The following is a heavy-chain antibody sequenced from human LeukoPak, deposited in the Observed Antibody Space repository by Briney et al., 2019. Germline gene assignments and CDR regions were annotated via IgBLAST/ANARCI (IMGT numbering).Heavy chain of an antibody. CDR2: IYYSGST. Sequence: SETLSLTCTVSGGSISSYYWSWIRQPPGKGLERIGYIYYSGSTNYNPSLKSRVTISVDTSKNQFSLKLSSVTAADTAVYYCARAGITDYYDSSGYYYDWGQGTLVTVSS. V-gene: IGHV4-59*08. J-gene: IGHJ4*02. D-gene: IGHD3-22*01. CDR1: GGSISSYY. CDR3: ARAGITDYYDSSGYYYD.